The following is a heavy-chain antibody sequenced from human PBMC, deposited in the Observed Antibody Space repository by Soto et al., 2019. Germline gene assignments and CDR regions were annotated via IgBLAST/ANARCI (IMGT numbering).Heavy chain of an antibody. CDR1: GFTFTTHW. CDR2: INGDGSET. V-gene: IGHV3-74*01. CDR3: ARHAMWFGELLGFDY. D-gene: IGHD3-10*01. Sequence: PGGSLRLSCAASGFTFTTHWMHWVRQAPGKGLIWVSRINGDGSETTYADSVKGRLTISRDNAKNTLYLQMNNLRVEDTAVYYCARHAMWFGELLGFDYWGQGTLVTVSS. J-gene: IGHJ4*02.